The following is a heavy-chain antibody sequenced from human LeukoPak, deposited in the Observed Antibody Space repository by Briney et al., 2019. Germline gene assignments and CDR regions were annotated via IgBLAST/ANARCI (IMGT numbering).Heavy chain of an antibody. J-gene: IGHJ4*02. V-gene: IGHV1-2*06. D-gene: IGHD2-8*01. CDR1: GYTFTGYY. CDR3: ARVPKPGLGYCTNGVCHPGDY. CDR2: INPNSGGT. Sequence: ASVKVSCKASGYTFTGYYMHWVRQAPGQGLEWMGRINPNSGGTNYAQKFQGRVTMTRDTSISTAYVELSRLRSDDTAVYYCARVPKPGLGYCTNGVCHPGDYWGQGTLVTVSS.